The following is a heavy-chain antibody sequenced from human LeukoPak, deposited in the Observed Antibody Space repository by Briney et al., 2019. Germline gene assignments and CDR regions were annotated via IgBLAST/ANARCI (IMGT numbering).Heavy chain of an antibody. J-gene: IGHJ3*02. Sequence: SETLSLTCTVSGGSISDYFWSWIRQPPGKGLEWIGYIYYTGSTNYNPSLKSRVTISVGTSKNQFSLKLSSVTAADTAVYYCARPSRSISTAGAFDIWGQGTMVSVSS. CDR1: GGSISDYF. V-gene: IGHV4-59*01. CDR3: ARPSRSISTAGAFDI. CDR2: IYYTGST. D-gene: IGHD3-10*01.